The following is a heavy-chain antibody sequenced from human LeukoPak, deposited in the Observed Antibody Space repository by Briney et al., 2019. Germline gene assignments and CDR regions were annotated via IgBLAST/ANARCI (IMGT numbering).Heavy chain of an antibody. CDR2: ISQSGNT. D-gene: IGHD3-3*01. CDR3: ATGPGGYYFDY. J-gene: IGHJ4*02. V-gene: IGHV4-34*01. Sequence: SETLSLTCSVYGGSFGGYYWSWIRQSPEKGLEWIAEISQSGNTNYNPSLKSRVTISVDTPKNQFSLKVTSVVAADTAVYYCATGPGGYYFDYWGQGTLVTVSS. CDR1: GGSFGGYY.